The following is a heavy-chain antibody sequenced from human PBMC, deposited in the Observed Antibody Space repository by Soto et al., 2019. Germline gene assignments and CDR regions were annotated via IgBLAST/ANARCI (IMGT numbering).Heavy chain of an antibody. CDR2: ISPVIGTT. D-gene: IGHD5-12*01. Sequence: ASVKVSCKASGDIFDNYAISWVRQAPGQGLEWLGGISPVIGTTHYAQIFQGRLTITADRSTMTTYMDLSGLKSEDTAIYFCARDYSGYDPALNRFDPWGQGTLVTVS. CDR1: GDIFDNYA. CDR3: ARDYSGYDPALNRFDP. V-gene: IGHV1-69*06. J-gene: IGHJ5*02.